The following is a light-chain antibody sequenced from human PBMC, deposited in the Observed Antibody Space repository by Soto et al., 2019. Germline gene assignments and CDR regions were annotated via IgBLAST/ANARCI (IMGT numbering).Light chain of an antibody. CDR2: DVS. J-gene: IGLJ2*01. CDR1: SSDVGGYNY. Sequence: QSALTQPAPVSGSPGQSITISCTGTSSDVGGYNYVSWFQQHPGKAPKLMVYDVSSRPSGVSNRFSGSKSGNTASLTISGLHAEDEADYYCSSYTSITTLVFGGGTKLTVL. V-gene: IGLV2-14*01. CDR3: SSYTSITTLV.